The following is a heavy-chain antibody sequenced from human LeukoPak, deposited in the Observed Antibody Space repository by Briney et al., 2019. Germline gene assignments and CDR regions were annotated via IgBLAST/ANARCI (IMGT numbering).Heavy chain of an antibody. Sequence: GGSLRLSCAAYGFTFSSYGIHWVRQAPGKGLEWVAFIRYDGSNKYYADSVKGRFTISRDNSKNTLYLQMNSLRAEDTAVYYCAKARSYYDSSGYDYWGQGTLVTVSS. CDR1: GFTFSSYG. CDR3: AKARSYYDSSGYDY. D-gene: IGHD3-22*01. J-gene: IGHJ4*02. V-gene: IGHV3-30*02. CDR2: IRYDGSNK.